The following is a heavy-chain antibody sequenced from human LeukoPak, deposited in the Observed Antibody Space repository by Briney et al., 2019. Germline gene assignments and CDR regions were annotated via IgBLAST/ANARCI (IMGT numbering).Heavy chain of an antibody. CDR3: ARANMNWFDP. CDR1: GYTFTIYD. J-gene: IGHJ5*02. CDR2: MNPNSGNT. Sequence: ASVTVSFAASGYTFTIYDINWVRQAPGQGVEWMGLMNPNSGNTGYAQKFQGRVTMTRNTSISTAYMELSSLRSEDTAVYYCARANMNWFDPWGQGTLVTVSS. V-gene: IGHV1-8*01. D-gene: IGHD2/OR15-2a*01.